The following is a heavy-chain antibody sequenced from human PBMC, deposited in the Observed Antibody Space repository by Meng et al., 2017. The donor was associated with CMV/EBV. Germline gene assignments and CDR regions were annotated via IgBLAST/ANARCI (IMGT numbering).Heavy chain of an antibody. CDR3: AKDRLRVGWSGSDTEIDY. Sequence: GESLKISCAASGFTFSSYAMSWVRQAPGKGLEWVSVIYSGGSSTYYADSVKGRFTISRDNSKNTLYLQMNSLRAEDTAVYYCAKDRLRVGWSGSDTEIDYWGQGTLVTVSS. J-gene: IGHJ4*02. CDR2: IYSGGSST. D-gene: IGHD5-12*01. CDR1: GFTFSSYA. V-gene: IGHV3-23*03.